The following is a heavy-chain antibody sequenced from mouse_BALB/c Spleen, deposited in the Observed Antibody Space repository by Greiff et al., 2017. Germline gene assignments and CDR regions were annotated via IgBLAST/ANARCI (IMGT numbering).Heavy chain of an antibody. J-gene: IGHJ2*01. Sequence: EVQLVESGAELVKPGASVKLSCTASGFNIKDTYMHWVKQRPEQGLEWIGRIDPANGNTKYDPKFQGKATITAATSSNTAYLQLSSLTSEDTAVYYGARELVRLFFDDWGQGTTLTVSS. V-gene: IGHV14-3*02. CDR3: ARELVRLFFDD. D-gene: IGHD1-2*01. CDR2: IDPANGNT. CDR1: GFNIKDTY.